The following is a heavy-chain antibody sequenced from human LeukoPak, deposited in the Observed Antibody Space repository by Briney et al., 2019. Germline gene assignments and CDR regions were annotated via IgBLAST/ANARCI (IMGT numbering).Heavy chain of an antibody. V-gene: IGHV3-11*01. CDR3: TSSGGYDSSGYYPYDAFDI. Sequence: PGGSLRLSCATSGFTFTDYYMSWIRQAPGKGLEWVSYISVSGTTMYYADSVKGRFTLSRDNAKNSLYLQMNSLKTEDTAVYYCTSSGGYDSSGYYPYDAFDIWGQGTMVTVSS. CDR2: ISVSGTTM. CDR1: GFTFTDYY. D-gene: IGHD3-22*01. J-gene: IGHJ3*02.